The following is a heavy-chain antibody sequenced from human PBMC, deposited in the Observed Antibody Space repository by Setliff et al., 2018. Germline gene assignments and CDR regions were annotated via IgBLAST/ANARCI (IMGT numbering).Heavy chain of an antibody. CDR1: GDSISDISYY. D-gene: IGHD2-15*01. V-gene: IGHV4-39*01. Sequence: SETLSLTCTISGDSISDISYYWGIIRQSPGKGPEWIGSIHYSGSTYYNPSLKSRVTISVDTSKNQFSLKLDSVIVADTAVYYCARLVETSTWGNWFDPWGQGTLVTVSS. CDR3: ARLVETSTWGNWFDP. CDR2: IHYSGST. J-gene: IGHJ5*02.